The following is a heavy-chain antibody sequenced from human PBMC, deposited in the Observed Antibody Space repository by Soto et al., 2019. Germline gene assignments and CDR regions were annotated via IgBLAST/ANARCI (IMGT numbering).Heavy chain of an antibody. Sequence: QVQLVQSGAEVKKPGASVKVSCKASGYTFTSYGISWVRRATGQGLEWMGWINPYNGNTNYAQKLQGRVTMTTDTSTNTAYMQPRSLRSDDTAVYYCARDWFGIDYWGQGTLVTVSS. J-gene: IGHJ4*02. CDR1: GYTFTSYG. CDR3: ARDWFGIDY. CDR2: INPYNGNT. D-gene: IGHD3-16*01. V-gene: IGHV1-18*01.